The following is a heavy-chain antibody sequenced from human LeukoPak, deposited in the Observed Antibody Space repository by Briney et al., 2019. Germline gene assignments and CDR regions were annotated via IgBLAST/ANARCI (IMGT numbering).Heavy chain of an antibody. Sequence: PSETLSLTCGVSSYSISSGYYWGWIRQPPGKGLEWIGTIYHSGSTYYNPSLKSRVTISVDTSKNQFSLKLSSVTAADTAVYYCARKGGTFDYWGQGTLVTVSP. V-gene: IGHV4-38-2*01. J-gene: IGHJ4*02. CDR3: ARKGGTFDY. D-gene: IGHD2-15*01. CDR1: SYSISSGYY. CDR2: IYHSGST.